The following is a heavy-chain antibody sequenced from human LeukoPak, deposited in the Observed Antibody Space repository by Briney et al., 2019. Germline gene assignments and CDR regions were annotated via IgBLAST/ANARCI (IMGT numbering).Heavy chain of an antibody. Sequence: GGSLRLSCAASGFTFTSYCMHWVRQAPGKGLEWVSVIWYDGRNKYYVDSVKGRFTISRDNSKNTVYLQMNSLRAEDTAVYFCARDLSIAVFDYWGQGTLVTVS. J-gene: IGHJ4*02. CDR2: IWYDGRNK. D-gene: IGHD6-19*01. CDR3: ARDLSIAVFDY. CDR1: GFTFTSYC. V-gene: IGHV3-33*01.